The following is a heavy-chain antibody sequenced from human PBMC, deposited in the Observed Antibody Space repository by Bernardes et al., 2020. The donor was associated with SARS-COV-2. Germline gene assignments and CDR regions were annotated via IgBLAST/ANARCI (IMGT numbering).Heavy chain of an antibody. Sequence: SETLSLTCAVSGGSISSSNWWSWVRQPPGKGLEWIGAIYHSGSTNYNPSLKSRVTISVDKSKNQFSLKLSSVTAADTAVCYCGRSIAAAEGWVLGYWSQGTLVTVSS. CDR1: GGSISSSNW. V-gene: IGHV4-4*02. J-gene: IGHJ4*02. CDR2: IYHSGST. CDR3: GRSIAAAEGWVLGY. D-gene: IGHD6-13*01.